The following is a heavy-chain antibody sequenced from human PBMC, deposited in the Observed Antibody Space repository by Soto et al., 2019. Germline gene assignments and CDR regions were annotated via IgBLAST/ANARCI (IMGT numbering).Heavy chain of an antibody. D-gene: IGHD3-10*01. CDR3: ASSSFLGSGDLFHGLDV. CDR2: INHGGTS. V-gene: IGHV4-34*01. Sequence: QVQLQQWGAGLLKPSETLSLTCAVHGGSFSGYYWDWIRQPPGKGLEWIGEINHGGTSNYNPSLKSRASISVDTSTNHFSLKLASVTAEDTALYVCASSSFLGSGDLFHGLDVWGQGTTVTVSS. J-gene: IGHJ6*02. CDR1: GGSFSGYY.